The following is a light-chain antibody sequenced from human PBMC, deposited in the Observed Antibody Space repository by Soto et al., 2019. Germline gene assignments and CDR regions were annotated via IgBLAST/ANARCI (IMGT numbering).Light chain of an antibody. Sequence: DIQMTQSPSSLSASVGDRVTITCRASQSITTYLNWYRQKPGKAPKLLSYAASSLQSGVPSRFSGSVSETEFTLSISSLQPEDFATYFCQQIYSAPLTFGGGTKVEIK. CDR3: QQIYSAPLT. J-gene: IGKJ4*01. CDR2: AAS. V-gene: IGKV1-39*01. CDR1: QSITTY.